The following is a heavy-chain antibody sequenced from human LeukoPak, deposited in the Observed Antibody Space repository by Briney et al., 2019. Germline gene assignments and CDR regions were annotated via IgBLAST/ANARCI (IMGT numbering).Heavy chain of an antibody. J-gene: IGHJ4*02. CDR3: AQSGHWDKPITY. D-gene: IGHD1-26*01. Sequence: SETLSLTSTVSGASVSDYYWGWIRQPPGKGLEWIGYTSYSGSTTYNPSLKSRVSISLDTSKNQFSLRLPSVTAADTAIYYCAQSGHWDKPITYWGQGTLVTVSS. CDR2: TSYSGST. CDR1: GASVSDYY. V-gene: IGHV4-59*08.